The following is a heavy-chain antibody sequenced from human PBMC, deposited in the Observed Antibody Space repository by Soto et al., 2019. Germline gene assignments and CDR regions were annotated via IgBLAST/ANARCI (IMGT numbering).Heavy chain of an antibody. D-gene: IGHD3-16*01. Sequence: ETLSLTGAVYGGFLSESYWTWIRQPPGKGLEWIGEINHVGGTNYNPSLKSRVTMSVDTSQNQFSLRLISVTAADTAMYFCVRIRYQLPSSVLWLDPWGQGTQVTVYS. V-gene: IGHV4-34*01. CDR1: GGFLSESY. CDR3: VRIRYQLPSSVLWLDP. CDR2: INHVGGT. J-gene: IGHJ5*02.